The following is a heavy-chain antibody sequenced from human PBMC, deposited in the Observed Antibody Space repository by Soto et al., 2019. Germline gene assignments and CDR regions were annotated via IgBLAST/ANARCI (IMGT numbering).Heavy chain of an antibody. CDR1: GFSLSTARMG. Sequence: GSGPTLVNPTEPLTLTCTVSGFSLSTARMGVRWIRQPPGKALEWLAHIFSNDEKSYSTSLKSRLTISKDTSKSQVVLTMTNMDPVDTATYYCARQLLDYHFWSGYSRYYYYGMDVWGQGTTVTVSS. D-gene: IGHD3-3*01. J-gene: IGHJ6*02. CDR3: ARQLLDYHFWSGYSRYYYYGMDV. V-gene: IGHV2-26*01. CDR2: IFSNDEK.